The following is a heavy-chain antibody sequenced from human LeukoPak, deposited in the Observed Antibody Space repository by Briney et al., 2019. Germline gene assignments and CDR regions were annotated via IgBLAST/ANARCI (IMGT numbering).Heavy chain of an antibody. CDR3: AKAVKMAYSSSWYFDY. Sequence: GGSLRLSCAASGFTFSIYAMSGVRQAPGKGLEWVSAIIVRGGSTYYADSCKGRFTIYRNNSKNTLYLQMNSLRAEDTAVYYCAKAVKMAYSSSWYFDYWGQGTLVTVSS. CDR2: IIVRGGST. D-gene: IGHD6-13*01. J-gene: IGHJ4*02. V-gene: IGHV3-23*01. CDR1: GFTFSIYA.